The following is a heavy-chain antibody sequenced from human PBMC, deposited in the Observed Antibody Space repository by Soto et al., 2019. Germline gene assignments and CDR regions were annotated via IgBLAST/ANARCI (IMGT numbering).Heavy chain of an antibody. D-gene: IGHD3-22*01. CDR2: IYYSGST. CDR1: GGSISSGDYY. CDR3: ARATYYYDSSGYYYRPLFPFFDY. V-gene: IGHV4-30-4*01. J-gene: IGHJ4*02. Sequence: SETLSLTCTVSGGSISSGDYYWSWIRQPPGKGLEWIGYIYYSGSTYYNPSLKSRVTISVDTSKNQFSLKLSSVTAADTAVYYCARATYYYDSSGYYYRPLFPFFDYWGQGTLVTVSS.